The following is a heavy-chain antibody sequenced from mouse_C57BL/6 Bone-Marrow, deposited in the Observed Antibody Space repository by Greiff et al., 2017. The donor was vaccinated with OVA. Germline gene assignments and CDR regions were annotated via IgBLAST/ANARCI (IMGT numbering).Heavy chain of an antibody. Sequence: QVQLQQSGAELARPGASVKLSCKASGYTFTSYGISWVKQSTGQGLEWIGEIYPRSGNTYYNEKFKGKATLTADKSSSTAYMELRSLTSEDSAVYFCARGTSAQATRAWFAYWGQGTLVTVSA. J-gene: IGHJ3*01. V-gene: IGHV1-81*01. D-gene: IGHD3-2*02. CDR3: ARGTSAQATRAWFAY. CDR2: IYPRSGNT. CDR1: GYTFTSYG.